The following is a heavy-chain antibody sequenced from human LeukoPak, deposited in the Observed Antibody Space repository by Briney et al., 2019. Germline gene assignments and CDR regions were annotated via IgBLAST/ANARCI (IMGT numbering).Heavy chain of an antibody. J-gene: IGHJ4*02. CDR1: GVSFDDYY. V-gene: IGHV4-34*01. CDR2: INHSGYT. D-gene: IGHD4-17*01. CDR3: TRMTTGHDY. Sequence: PSETLSLTCAVSGVSFDDYYWSWVRQTPGKGLEWIGEINHSGYTNDSPSLKSRVTLSIDASRKQFSLNLRSVTVADAGIYYCTRMTTGHDYWGQGTLVTVSS.